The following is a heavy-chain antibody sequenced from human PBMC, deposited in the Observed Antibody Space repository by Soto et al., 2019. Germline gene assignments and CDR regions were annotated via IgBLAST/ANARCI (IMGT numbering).Heavy chain of an antibody. Sequence: SETLSLTCTVSGASIGSSSYYWGWIRQPPGKGLEWIGGIYYTGNTYYNPSLKGRVTISVDTSKNQFSLKLSSVTAADTAVYYCATPRNYHNYYFMDVWGKGTTVTVSS. J-gene: IGHJ6*03. CDR2: IYYTGNT. CDR3: ATPRNYHNYYFMDV. V-gene: IGHV4-39*01. CDR1: GASIGSSSYY.